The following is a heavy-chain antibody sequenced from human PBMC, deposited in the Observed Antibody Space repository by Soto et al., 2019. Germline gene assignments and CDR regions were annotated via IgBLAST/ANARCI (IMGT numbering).Heavy chain of an antibody. CDR3: ARQGYCSSTSCYWFDP. D-gene: IGHD2-2*01. Sequence: QLQLQESGPGLVKPSETLSLTCTVSGGSISSSSYYWGWIRQPPGKGLEWIGSIYYSGSTYYNPSLKSRVTISVDTSKNQFSLKLSSVTAADTAVYYCARQGYCSSTSCYWFDPWGQGTLVTVSS. CDR1: GGSISSSSYY. V-gene: IGHV4-39*01. J-gene: IGHJ5*02. CDR2: IYYSGST.